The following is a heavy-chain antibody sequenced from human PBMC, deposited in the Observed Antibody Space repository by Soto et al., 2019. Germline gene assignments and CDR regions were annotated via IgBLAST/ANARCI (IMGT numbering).Heavy chain of an antibody. CDR3: ARGILRPNHYMDV. CDR1: GDSINRRGYF. J-gene: IGHJ6*03. CDR2: IYDSGSA. D-gene: IGHD1-26*01. Sequence: QVQVQESGPGLVKPSQTLSLTCIVSGDSINRRGYFWTWIRQHPGKGLEWIGYIYDSGSAFYNPSLKSRVTMSVETSENRFSLNLRSVTAADTAVFYCARGILRPNHYMDVWGKGTAVAVSS. V-gene: IGHV4-31*03.